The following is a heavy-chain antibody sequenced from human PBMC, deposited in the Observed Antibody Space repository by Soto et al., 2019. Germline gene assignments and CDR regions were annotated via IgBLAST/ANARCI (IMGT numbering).Heavy chain of an antibody. CDR3: AWTTVTPGEASMWGPDGMDV. CDR2: ISYDGSNK. J-gene: IGHJ6*02. CDR1: GFTFSSYA. Sequence: QVQLVESGGGVVQPGRSLRLSCAASGFTFSSYAMHWVRQAPVKGLEGVAVISYDGSNKYYADSVKGRFTISRDNSKNPLYLQMNRLRAEQTAVYYCAWTTVTPGEASMWGPDGMDVWGQGTTVTVSS. D-gene: IGHD4-17*01. V-gene: IGHV3-30-3*01.